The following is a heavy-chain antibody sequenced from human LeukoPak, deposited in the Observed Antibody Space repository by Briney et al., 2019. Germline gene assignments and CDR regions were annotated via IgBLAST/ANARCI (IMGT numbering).Heavy chain of an antibody. CDR2: ISSSSSTI. CDR1: GFTFSTYN. J-gene: IGHJ4*02. CDR3: ARDLRGTGNY. Sequence: GGSLRLSCVASGFTFSTYNMNCVRQAPGQGLEWVSYISSSSSTIYYADSVKGRFTISRDNAKNSLYLQMNSLRDEDTAVYYCARDLRGTGNYWGQGTLVTVSS. V-gene: IGHV3-48*02. D-gene: IGHD2-8*02.